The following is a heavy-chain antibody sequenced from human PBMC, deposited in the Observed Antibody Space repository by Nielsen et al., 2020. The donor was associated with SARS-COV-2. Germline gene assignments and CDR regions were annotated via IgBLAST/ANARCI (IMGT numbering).Heavy chain of an antibody. J-gene: IGHJ4*02. D-gene: IGHD5-12*01. V-gene: IGHV3-11*05. Sequence: GESLKISCAASGFTFSDYYMSWIRQAPGKGLEWVSYISSSSSYTNYADSVKGRFTISRDNAKNSLYLQMNSLRAEDTAVYYCARDRDIGHGSGYNERFDYWGQGTLVTVSS. CDR1: GFTFSDYY. CDR3: ARDRDIGHGSGYNERFDY. CDR2: ISSSSSYT.